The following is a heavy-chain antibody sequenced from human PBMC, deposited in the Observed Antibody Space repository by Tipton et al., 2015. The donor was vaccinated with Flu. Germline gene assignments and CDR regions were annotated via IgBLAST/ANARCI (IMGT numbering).Heavy chain of an antibody. CDR1: GGSISGYY. Sequence: TLSLTCSVSGGSISGYYWSWIRQPPGKGLQWIGYIYDIGNPNYNPSLKSRVTISVDTSKNQFSLNLTSVTAADTAVYYCARYETSKTLWGQGTMVTVSS. CDR2: IYDIGNP. D-gene: IGHD2-8*01. CDR3: ARYETSKTL. J-gene: IGHJ3*01. V-gene: IGHV4-59*01.